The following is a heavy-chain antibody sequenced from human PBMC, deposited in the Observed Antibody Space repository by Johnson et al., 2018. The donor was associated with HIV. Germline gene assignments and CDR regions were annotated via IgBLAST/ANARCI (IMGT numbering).Heavy chain of an antibody. D-gene: IGHD5-18*01. CDR1: GFTFSSYA. V-gene: IGHV3-30-3*02. Sequence: QVQLVESGGGVVQPGGSLRLSCAASGFTFSSYAMHWVRQAPGKGLEWVAVISYDGSNKYYADSVKGRFTISRDNSKNTLYLQMNSLRADDTAVYYCAKDRRIQLWPSRPKPLQQLAKGDACDMWGQGTMVTVSS. J-gene: IGHJ3*02. CDR2: ISYDGSNK. CDR3: AKDRRIQLWPSRPKPLQQLAKGDACDM.